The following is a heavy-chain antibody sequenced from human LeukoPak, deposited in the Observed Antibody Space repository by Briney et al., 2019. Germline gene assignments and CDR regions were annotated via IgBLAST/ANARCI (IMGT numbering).Heavy chain of an antibody. CDR1: GFIFSAYE. CDR2: ISSSGSTI. V-gene: IGHV3-48*03. D-gene: IGHD6-19*01. CDR3: ARVYSSGWSY. J-gene: IGHJ4*02. Sequence: GGSLRLSCAPSGFIFSAYEMNWVRQAPGKGLEWVSYISSSGSTIYYAYSVNGRVTISRDNAKKSLYLQMNSLRAEDTAVYYCARVYSSGWSYWGQGTLVTVSS.